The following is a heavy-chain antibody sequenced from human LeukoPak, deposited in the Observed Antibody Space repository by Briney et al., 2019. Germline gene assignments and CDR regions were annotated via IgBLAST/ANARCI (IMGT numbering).Heavy chain of an antibody. V-gene: IGHV3-21*04. CDR2: ITGSTIYT. D-gene: IGHD2-8*01. J-gene: IGHJ2*01. Sequence: GGSLRLSCAASGFAFSNYSMNWVRQAPGKGLEWVSSITGSTIYTYYADSVKGRFTISRDNTQNSLYLQMNSLRAEDTAVYYCAKNGVNYWYFDLWGRGTLVTVSS. CDR1: GFAFSNYS. CDR3: AKNGVNYWYFDL.